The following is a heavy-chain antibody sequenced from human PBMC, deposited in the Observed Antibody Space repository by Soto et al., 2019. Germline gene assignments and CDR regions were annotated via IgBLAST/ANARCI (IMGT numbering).Heavy chain of an antibody. J-gene: IGHJ5*02. Sequence: GGSLRLSCAASGFTFSSYAMSWVRQAPGKGLEWVSAISGSGGSTYYADSVKGRFTISRDNSKNTLYLQMNSLRAEDTAVYYCAKDPYSSSWRNNWFDPWGQGTLVTVSS. V-gene: IGHV3-23*01. CDR3: AKDPYSSSWRNNWFDP. CDR2: ISGSGGST. D-gene: IGHD6-13*01. CDR1: GFTFSSYA.